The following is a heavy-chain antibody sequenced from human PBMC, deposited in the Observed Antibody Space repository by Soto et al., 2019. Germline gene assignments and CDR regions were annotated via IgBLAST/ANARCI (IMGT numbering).Heavy chain of an antibody. CDR3: ARHSRFVYDTGMDV. J-gene: IGHJ6*02. CDR1: GYSFTSYW. V-gene: IGHV5-10-1*01. D-gene: IGHD3-9*01. CDR2: IDPSDSYT. Sequence: GESLKISSNGSGYSFTSYWISWVRQMPGKGLEWMGRIDPSDSYTNYSPSFQGHVTISADKSISTAYLQWSSLKASDTAMYYCARHSRFVYDTGMDVWGQGTTVTVSS.